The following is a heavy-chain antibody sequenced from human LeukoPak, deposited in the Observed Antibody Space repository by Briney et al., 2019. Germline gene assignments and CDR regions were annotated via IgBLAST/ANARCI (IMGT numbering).Heavy chain of an antibody. CDR2: INPNSGGT. CDR1: GYTFADYY. D-gene: IGHD3-10*01. V-gene: IGHV1-2*02. CDR3: ARDHEPMGAYYYYMDV. Sequence: ASVKVSCKASGYTFADYYIHWVRQAPGQGLEWVGWINPNSGGTNYAQKFQGRVTMTRDTSISTAYMELSRLRSDDTAVYYCARDHEPMGAYYYYMDVWGKGTTVTISS. J-gene: IGHJ6*03.